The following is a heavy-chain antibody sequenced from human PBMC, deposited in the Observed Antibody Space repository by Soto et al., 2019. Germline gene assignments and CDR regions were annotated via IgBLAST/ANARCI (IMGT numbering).Heavy chain of an antibody. J-gene: IGHJ5*02. Sequence: QVHLVESGGGVVQPGRSLRLSCAASGFTFSTTGMHWVRQAPGKGLEWVAMISHGGGVKHYTNSVKGRFTISRDTSNNTVYLQMNSLRPEDTAMYHCAKDLYGAGWYNYFDPWGQGTLVTVSS. CDR1: GFTFSTTG. V-gene: IGHV3-30*18. D-gene: IGHD6-19*01. CDR2: ISHGGGVK. CDR3: AKDLYGAGWYNYFDP.